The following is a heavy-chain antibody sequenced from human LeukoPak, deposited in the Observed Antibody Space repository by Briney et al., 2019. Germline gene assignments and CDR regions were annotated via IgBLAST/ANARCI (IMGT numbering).Heavy chain of an antibody. V-gene: IGHV3-15*01. CDR2: IKKKTEGETT. CDR1: GFTFNNAW. CDR3: TTAAAVAGFDC. D-gene: IGHD6-19*01. J-gene: IGHJ4*02. Sequence: GGSLTLSCAASGFTFNNAWMPWVRQTPGKGLEWVGRIKKKTEGETTDYAAAVKGRFSSSRDDSKNTLYLQMNSLKTEDTAVYYCTTAAAVAGFDCWGQGTLVTVSS.